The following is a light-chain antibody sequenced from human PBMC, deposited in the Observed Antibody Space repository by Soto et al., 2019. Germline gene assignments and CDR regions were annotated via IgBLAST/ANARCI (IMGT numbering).Light chain of an antibody. Sequence: QSALAQPASVSGSPGQSITISCTGTSRDVGNYNYVAWYQQRPGKAPKLIIYEVSNRPSGVSNRFSGSKSGYTASLTISGLQAEDEADYYCSSDTNPHTLVVFGGGTKLPV. CDR2: EVS. V-gene: IGLV2-14*01. CDR1: SRDVGNYNY. CDR3: SSDTNPHTLVV. J-gene: IGLJ3*02.